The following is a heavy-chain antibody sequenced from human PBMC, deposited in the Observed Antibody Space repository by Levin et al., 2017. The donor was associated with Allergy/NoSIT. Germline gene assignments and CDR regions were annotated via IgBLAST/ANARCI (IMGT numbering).Heavy chain of an antibody. CDR3: TILLRPRDY. CDR2: IKSKSDGETK. Sequence: GESLKISCATSGFTFASPWINWIRQAPGKGLEWVAHIKSKSDGETKDYGAAVKGRFSVSRDDSKKILYLQMNSLKIEDTGVYYCTILLRPRDYWGQGTLVTVSS. V-gene: IGHV3-15*01. J-gene: IGHJ4*02. D-gene: IGHD3-22*01. CDR1: GFTFASPW.